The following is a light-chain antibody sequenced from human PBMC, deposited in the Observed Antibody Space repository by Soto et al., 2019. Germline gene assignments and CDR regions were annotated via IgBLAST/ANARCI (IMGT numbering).Light chain of an antibody. CDR2: YVS. Sequence: DIPLTQSPTFLSAAVGDTITITCRASQDVNSHLAWYQQTPGRAPKLLISYVSTLQSGVPSRFSGSGSRTDFTLTISSLQPEAFATYYCQEIDSYPPTFGQGTRLEIK. J-gene: IGKJ5*01. V-gene: IGKV1-9*01. CDR1: QDVNSH. CDR3: QEIDSYPPT.